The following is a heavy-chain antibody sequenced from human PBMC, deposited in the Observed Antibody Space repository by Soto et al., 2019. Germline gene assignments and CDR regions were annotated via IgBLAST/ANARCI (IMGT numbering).Heavy chain of an antibody. CDR3: AKVLVVVPALDY. J-gene: IGHJ4*02. V-gene: IGHV3-23*01. Sequence: EVQLLESGGGLVQPGGSLRLSCAASGFTFSSYAMSWVRQAPGKGLEWVSAISGSGGSTYYADSVKGRFTISRDNSKNTLYLHMNSLRAEDTAVYYCAKVLVVVPALDYWGQGTLVTASS. D-gene: IGHD2-2*01. CDR1: GFTFSSYA. CDR2: ISGSGGST.